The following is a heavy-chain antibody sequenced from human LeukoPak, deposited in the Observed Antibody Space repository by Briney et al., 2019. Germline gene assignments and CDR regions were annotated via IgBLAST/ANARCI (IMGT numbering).Heavy chain of an antibody. D-gene: IGHD4-17*01. CDR3: ARVVATVTTFDY. V-gene: IGHV3-21*01. CDR2: ISSSSSYI. Sequence: GGSLRLSCAASGFTFSSYSMNWVRQAPGKGLEWVSSISSSSSYIYYADSVKGRFTISRDNAKNSLYLQVNSLRAEDTAVYYCARVVATVTTFDYWGQGTLVTVSS. J-gene: IGHJ4*02. CDR1: GFTFSSYS.